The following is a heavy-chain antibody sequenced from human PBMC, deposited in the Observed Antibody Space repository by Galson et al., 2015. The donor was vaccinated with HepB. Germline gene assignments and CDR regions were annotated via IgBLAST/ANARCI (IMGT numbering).Heavy chain of an antibody. J-gene: IGHJ5*02. CDR2: INPGNGTT. D-gene: IGHD4-11*01. V-gene: IGHV1-3*01. CDR1: GYTFTNYA. CDR3: ARPTTFDYSNYGGHWFDP. Sequence: SVKVSCKASGYTFTNYAMHWVRQAPGQRLEWMGWINPGNGTTKYSQKFQGRVTITRDTFASATYLELSGLKSEDTAVYYCARPTTFDYSNYGGHWFDPWGQGTLVTVSS.